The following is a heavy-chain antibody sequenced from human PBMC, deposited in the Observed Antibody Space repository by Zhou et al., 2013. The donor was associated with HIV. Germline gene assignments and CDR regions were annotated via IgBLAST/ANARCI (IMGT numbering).Heavy chain of an antibody. Sequence: TIYAQKFQDRVTMTTDTSTSTVYLELRSLTSEDTAIYYCARDLNTFETSGYLEFWGQGTLLTVSS. CDR2: T. D-gene: IGHD3-22*01. V-gene: IGHV1-46*01. J-gene: IGHJ4*02. CDR3: ARDLNTFETSGYLEF.